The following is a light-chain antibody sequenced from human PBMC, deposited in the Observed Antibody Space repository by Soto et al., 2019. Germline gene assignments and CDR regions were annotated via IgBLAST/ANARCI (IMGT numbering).Light chain of an antibody. CDR2: EVS. CDR1: SRDVGGSNY. CDR3: SSYTSSNTLEV. V-gene: IGLV2-14*01. Sequence: QSVLIQPASVSGSPGQSITISCTGTSRDVGGSNYVSWYQHHPHRAPKLLIYEVSYRPSGVSSRFSGSKSGNTASLTISGLQAEDEAHYYCSSYTSSNTLEVYGVGTKLTV. J-gene: IGLJ1*01.